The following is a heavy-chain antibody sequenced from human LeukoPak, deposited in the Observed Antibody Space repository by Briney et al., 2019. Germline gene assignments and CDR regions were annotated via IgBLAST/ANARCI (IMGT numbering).Heavy chain of an antibody. D-gene: IGHD3-10*01. V-gene: IGHV3-49*04. CDR2: IRSKAYGGTT. J-gene: IGHJ4*02. CDR3: TRGRTMVRGVIGDDY. CDR1: GFTFGDYA. Sequence: GGSLRLSCTASGFTFGDYAMSWVRQAPGKGLEWVGFIRSKAYGGTTEYAASVKGRFTISRDDSKSIAYLQMNSLKTEDTAVYYCTRGRTMVRGVIGDDYWGQGTLVTVSS.